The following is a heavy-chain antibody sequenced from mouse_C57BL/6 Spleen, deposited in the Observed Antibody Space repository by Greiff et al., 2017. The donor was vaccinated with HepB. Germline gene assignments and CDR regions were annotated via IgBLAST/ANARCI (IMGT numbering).Heavy chain of an antibody. V-gene: IGHV1-7*01. CDR2: INPSSGYT. J-gene: IGHJ3*01. D-gene: IGHD2-1*01. Sequence: VQLQQSGAELAKPGASVKPSCKASGYTFTSYWMHWVKQRPGQGLEWIGYINPSSGYTKYNQKFKDKATLTADKSSSTAYMQLSSLTYEDSAVYYCARERIYYGNYTLFAYWGQGTLVTVSA. CDR3: ARERIYYGNYTLFAY. CDR1: GYTFTSYW.